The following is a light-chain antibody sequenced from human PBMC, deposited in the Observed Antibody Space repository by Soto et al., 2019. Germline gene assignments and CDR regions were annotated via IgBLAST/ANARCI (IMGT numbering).Light chain of an antibody. V-gene: IGLV1-40*01. CDR1: SSNIGAGYD. J-gene: IGLJ1*01. Sequence: QSVLTQPPSVSGAPGQRVTISCTGSSSNIGAGYDVHWYQQLPGTAPKLLIYGNSNRPSGVPDRLSGSKSGTSASLAITGLQAEDEADYYCQSYDRSLSGDVFGTGTKVTVL. CDR3: QSYDRSLSGDV. CDR2: GNS.